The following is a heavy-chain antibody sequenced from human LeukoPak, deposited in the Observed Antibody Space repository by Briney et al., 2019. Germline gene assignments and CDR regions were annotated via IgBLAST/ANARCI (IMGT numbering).Heavy chain of an antibody. CDR2: FDPEDGET. V-gene: IGHV1-24*01. J-gene: IGHJ6*02. D-gene: IGHD2-2*01. Sequence: ASVKVSCKVSGYTLTELSMHWVRQAPGRGLEWMGGFDPEDGETIYAQKFQGRVTMTEDTSTGTAYMELSSLRSEDTAVYYCATPVPAAMIYYYYGMDVWGQGTTVTVSS. CDR3: ATPVPAAMIYYYYGMDV. CDR1: GYTLTELS.